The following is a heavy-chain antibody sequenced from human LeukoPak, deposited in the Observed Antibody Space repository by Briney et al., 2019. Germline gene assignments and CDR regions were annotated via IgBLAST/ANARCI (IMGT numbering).Heavy chain of an antibody. CDR3: ARPKLGYFDYYSGSYKAWWYLDY. CDR1: GGSISSGSYY. Sequence: ASETLSLTCTVSGGSISSGSYYWSWIRQPAGKGLEWIGRIYTSGSTNYNPSLKSRVTISVDTSKNQFSLKLSSVTAADTAVYYCARPKLGYFDYYSGSYKAWWYLDYWGQGTLVTVSS. V-gene: IGHV4-61*02. D-gene: IGHD1-26*01. J-gene: IGHJ4*02. CDR2: IYTSGST.